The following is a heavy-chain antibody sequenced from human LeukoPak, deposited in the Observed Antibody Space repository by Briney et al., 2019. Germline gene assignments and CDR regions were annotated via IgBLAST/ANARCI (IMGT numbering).Heavy chain of an antibody. Sequence: GASVKVSCKASGGTFSSYAISWVRQAPGQGLEWMGGIIPIFGTANYAQKFQGRVTITTDESTSTAYMELSSLRSEDTAVYYCARPEARYSGYDFHPYYYYYYMDVWGKGTTVTVSS. CDR3: ARPEARYSGYDFHPYYYYYYMDV. J-gene: IGHJ6*03. CDR1: GGTFSSYA. CDR2: IIPIFGTA. D-gene: IGHD5-12*01. V-gene: IGHV1-69*05.